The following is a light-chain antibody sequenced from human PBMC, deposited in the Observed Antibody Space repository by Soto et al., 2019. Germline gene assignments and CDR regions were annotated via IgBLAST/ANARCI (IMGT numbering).Light chain of an antibody. V-gene: IGKV1-17*01. CDR2: DAS. CDR1: QDIRND. J-gene: IGKJ1*01. Sequence: DIQLTQSPSSLSASVGDRVTITCRASQDIRNDVGWYQQKPGKAPKRLIFDASSLESGVPSRFSGSGSGTEFTFTISSLQPEDVATYYCLQHFRFPWTFGQGTKVEIK. CDR3: LQHFRFPWT.